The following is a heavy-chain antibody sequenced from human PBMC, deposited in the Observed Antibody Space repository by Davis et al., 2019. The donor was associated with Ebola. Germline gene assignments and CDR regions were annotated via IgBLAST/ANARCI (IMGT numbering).Heavy chain of an antibody. Sequence: ASVKVSCKASGYTFTDYYLHWVRQAPGQGPEWMGRINPNSGVTNSAQTFQGRVTLTRDTSISTAYMELNRLTSDDTAVYYCARGGLLDIVVVVAAYYFDYWGQGTLVTVSS. D-gene: IGHD2-15*01. CDR3: ARGGLLDIVVVVAAYYFDY. J-gene: IGHJ4*02. V-gene: IGHV1-2*06. CDR2: INPNSGVT. CDR1: GYTFTDYY.